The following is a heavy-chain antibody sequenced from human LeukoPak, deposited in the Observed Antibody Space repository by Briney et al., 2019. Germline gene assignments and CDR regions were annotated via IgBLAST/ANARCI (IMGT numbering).Heavy chain of an antibody. J-gene: IGHJ4*02. D-gene: IGHD2-15*01. V-gene: IGHV4-39*07. CDR2: IYYSGST. CDR3: ARQTSYGYCSGGSCPYYFDY. CDR1: GGSISSSSYY. Sequence: SETLSLTCTVSGGSISSSSYYWGWIRQPPGKGLEWTGSIYYSGSTYYNPSLKSRVTISVDTSKNQFSLKLSSVTAADTAVYYCARQTSYGYCSGGSCPYYFDYWGQGTLVTVSS.